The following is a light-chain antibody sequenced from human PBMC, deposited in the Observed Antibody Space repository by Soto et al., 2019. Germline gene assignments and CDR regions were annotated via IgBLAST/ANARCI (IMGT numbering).Light chain of an antibody. CDR1: QSITIW. J-gene: IGKJ5*01. CDR2: DAS. CDR3: QQSYSTSIT. V-gene: IGKV1-5*01. Sequence: IQMSQAPSTLSASLGDSVTITCRASQSITIWLAWYQQKPGKAPKLLIYDASSLEGGVPSRFSGSGSGTEFTLTISSLQPEDFATYYCQQSYSTSITFGQGTRLEI.